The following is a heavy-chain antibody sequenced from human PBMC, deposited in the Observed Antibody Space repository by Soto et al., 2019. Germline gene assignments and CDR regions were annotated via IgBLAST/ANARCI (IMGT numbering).Heavy chain of an antibody. CDR3: ASHPLQQWLVPARGNDYYYYYGMDV. CDR2: INHSGST. J-gene: IGHJ6*02. CDR1: GGSFSGYY. D-gene: IGHD6-19*01. V-gene: IGHV4-34*01. Sequence: SETLSLTCAVYGGSFSGYYWSWIRQPPGKGLEWIGEINHSGSTNYNPSLKSRVTISVDTSKNQFSLKLSSVTAADTAVYYCASHPLQQWLVPARGNDYYYYYGMDVWGQGTTVTVSS.